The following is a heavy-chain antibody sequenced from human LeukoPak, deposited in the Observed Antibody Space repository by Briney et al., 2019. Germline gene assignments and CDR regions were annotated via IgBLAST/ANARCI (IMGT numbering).Heavy chain of an antibody. CDR2: ISGSSRTI. J-gene: IGHJ6*02. CDR1: GINFSGYS. D-gene: IGHD3-22*01. Sequence: GGSLRLSCAASGINFSGYSMHSVRQAPGKGLEWVSYISGSSRTIYYADSVKGRFTISRDNAKNSLHLQINSLRDEDTAVCYCAIRGYYDTTYAYDYHAMDVWGQGTAVTVSS. V-gene: IGHV3-48*02. CDR3: AIRGYYDTTYAYDYHAMDV.